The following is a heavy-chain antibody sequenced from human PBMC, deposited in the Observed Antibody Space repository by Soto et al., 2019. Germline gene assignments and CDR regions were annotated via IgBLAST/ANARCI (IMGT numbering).Heavy chain of an antibody. Sequence: PSETVSLTCTVSDGSISSGGYYWSWIRQHTGKGLEWIGYIYYSGSTYYNPSLKSRVTISVDTSKNQFSLKLSSVTAAATAVYYCARGRSFSIFGVVPPPFDYWGQGTLVTVSS. V-gene: IGHV4-31*03. J-gene: IGHJ4*02. CDR2: IYYSGST. D-gene: IGHD3-3*01. CDR3: ARGRSFSIFGVVPPPFDY. CDR1: DGSISSGGYY.